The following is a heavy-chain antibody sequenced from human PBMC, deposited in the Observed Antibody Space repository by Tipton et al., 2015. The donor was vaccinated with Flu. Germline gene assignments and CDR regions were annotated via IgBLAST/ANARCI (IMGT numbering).Heavy chain of an antibody. CDR2: INRSGTA. Sequence: TLSLTCTVSGGSFRGYYWSWVRQSAGKGLEWIGRINRSGTANYSPSLKTRVTMSVDTSSNRFFLSLTSVTATDTAIYYCARSASWYNPLDYGGQGHLVTVSS. V-gene: IGHV4-4*07. D-gene: IGHD1-1*01. CDR1: GGSFRGYY. J-gene: IGHJ4*02. CDR3: ARSASWYNPLDY.